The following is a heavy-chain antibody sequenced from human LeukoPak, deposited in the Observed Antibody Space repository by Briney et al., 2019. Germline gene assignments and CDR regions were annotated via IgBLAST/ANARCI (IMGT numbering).Heavy chain of an antibody. CDR2: INHSGST. CDR3: ASSATTVTTMAFDY. Sequence: SETLSLTCAVYGGSFSGYYWSWIRQPPGNGLEWIGEINHSGSTNYNPSLKSRVTISVDTSKNQFSLKLSSVTAADTAVYYCASSATTVTTMAFDYWGQGTLVTVSS. CDR1: GGSFSGYY. V-gene: IGHV4-34*01. J-gene: IGHJ4*02. D-gene: IGHD4-17*01.